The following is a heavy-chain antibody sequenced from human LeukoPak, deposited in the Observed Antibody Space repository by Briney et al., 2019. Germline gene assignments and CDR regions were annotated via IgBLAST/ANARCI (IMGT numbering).Heavy chain of an antibody. V-gene: IGHV1-46*01. Sequence: ASVTVSCKASGYTFTSNYIHWVRQAPGQGPEWMGMIYPRDGSTSYAQKFQGRVTVTRDTSTSTVHMELSSLRSEDTAVYYCARGILPRMIAVATPEYYYFDYWGQGTLVTVSS. J-gene: IGHJ4*02. CDR3: ARGILPRMIAVATPEYYYFDY. CDR2: IYPRDGST. CDR1: GYTFTSNY. D-gene: IGHD6-19*01.